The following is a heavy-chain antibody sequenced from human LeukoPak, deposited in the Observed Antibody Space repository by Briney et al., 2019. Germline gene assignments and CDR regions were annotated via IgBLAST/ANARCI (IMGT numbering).Heavy chain of an antibody. CDR3: ARDTVGARDY. Sequence: SQTLSLTCTVSGGSISSGSYYWSWIRQPPGKGLEWIGSIYYSGSTYYDPSLKSRVTISVDTSKNQFSLKLSSVTAADTAVYYCARDTVGARDYWGQGTLVTVSS. CDR2: IYYSGST. V-gene: IGHV4-39*07. CDR1: GGSISSGSYY. D-gene: IGHD1-26*01. J-gene: IGHJ4*02.